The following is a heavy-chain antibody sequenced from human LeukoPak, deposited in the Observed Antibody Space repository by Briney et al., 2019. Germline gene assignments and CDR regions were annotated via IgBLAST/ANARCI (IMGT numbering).Heavy chain of an antibody. V-gene: IGHV4-34*01. J-gene: IGHJ6*02. D-gene: IGHD1-7*01. CDR2: INHSGST. CDR3: ASLNWNYGGNYYYCYGMDV. CDR1: GGSFSGYY. Sequence: PSETLSLTCAVYGGSFSGYYWSWIRQPPGKGLEWIGEINHSGSTNYNPSLKSRVTISVDTSKNQFSLKLSSVTAADTAVYYCASLNWNYGGNYYYCYGMDVWGQGTTVTVSS.